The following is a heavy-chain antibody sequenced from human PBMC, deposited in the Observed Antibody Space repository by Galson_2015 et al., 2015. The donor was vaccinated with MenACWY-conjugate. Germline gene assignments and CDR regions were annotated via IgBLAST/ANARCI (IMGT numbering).Heavy chain of an antibody. CDR2: INHSGST. J-gene: IGHJ4*02. Sequence: SETLSLTCAVYGGSFSGYYWSWIRQPPGKGLEWIGEINHSGSTNYNPSLKSRVTISVDTSKNQFSLKLSSVTAADTAVYYCARRNYDILTGYYFDYWGQGTLVTASS. CDR1: GGSFSGYY. CDR3: ARRNYDILTGYYFDY. D-gene: IGHD3-9*01. V-gene: IGHV4-34*01.